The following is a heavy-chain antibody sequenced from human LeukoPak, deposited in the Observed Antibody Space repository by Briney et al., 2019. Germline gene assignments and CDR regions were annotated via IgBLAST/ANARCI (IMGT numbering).Heavy chain of an antibody. J-gene: IGHJ3*02. CDR2: INPNSGGT. V-gene: IGHV1-2*02. D-gene: IGHD3-22*01. Sequence: ASVKVSCKASGYSFTGYYMHWVRQAPGQGLEWMGWINPNSGGTYYAQKFEGRVTMTMDTSISTAYMELNRLRSDDTAVYYCARGPIANYYDSTGPHDAFDIWGQGTMVTVSS. CDR3: ARGPIANYYDSTGPHDAFDI. CDR1: GYSFTGYY.